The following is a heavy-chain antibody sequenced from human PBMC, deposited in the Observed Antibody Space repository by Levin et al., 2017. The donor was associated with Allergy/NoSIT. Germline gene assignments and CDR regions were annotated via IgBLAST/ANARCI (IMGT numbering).Heavy chain of an antibody. CDR3: ARDTRARNYVWGSYRQDYFDY. J-gene: IGHJ4*02. Sequence: SQTLSLTCTVSGYSISSGYYWGWIRQPPGKGLEWIGSIYHSGSTYYNPSLKSRVTISVDTSKNQFSLKLSSVTAADTAVYYCARDTRARNYVWGSYRQDYFDYWGQGTLVTVSS. V-gene: IGHV4-38-2*02. CDR2: IYHSGST. CDR1: GYSISSGYY. D-gene: IGHD3-16*02.